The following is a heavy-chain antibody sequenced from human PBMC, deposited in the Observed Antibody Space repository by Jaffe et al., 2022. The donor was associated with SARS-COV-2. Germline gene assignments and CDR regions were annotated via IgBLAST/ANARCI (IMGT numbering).Heavy chain of an antibody. D-gene: IGHD3-16*01. Sequence: QLQLQESGPGLVKPSETLSLTCTVSGGSIGSGTYYWGWIRQPPGKGLEWLGCVYDTGRTYYSPSLKSRITISIDPSKNQFSLRLSFVTAADTAVYYCARRGDPWGQGTLVTVSS. V-gene: IGHV4-39*01. CDR3: ARRGDP. CDR1: GGSIGSGTYY. CDR2: VYDTGRT. J-gene: IGHJ5*02.